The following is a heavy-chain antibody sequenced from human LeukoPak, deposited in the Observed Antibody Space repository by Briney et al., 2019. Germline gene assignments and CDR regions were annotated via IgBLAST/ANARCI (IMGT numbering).Heavy chain of an antibody. D-gene: IGHD6-13*01. CDR3: LYSSSSGDY. J-gene: IGHJ4*02. CDR1: GFTFSSYG. V-gene: IGHV3-30*03. CDR2: ISYDGSNK. Sequence: PGRSLGLSCAASGFTFSSYGMHWVRQAPGKGLEWVAVISYDGSNKYYADSVKGRFTISRDNSKNTLYLQMNSLRAEDTAVYYCLYSSSSGDYWGQGTLVTVSS.